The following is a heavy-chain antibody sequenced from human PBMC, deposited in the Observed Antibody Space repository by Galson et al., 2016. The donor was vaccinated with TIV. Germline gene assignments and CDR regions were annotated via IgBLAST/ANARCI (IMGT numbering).Heavy chain of an antibody. J-gene: IGHJ5*02. D-gene: IGHD3-22*01. V-gene: IGHV4-39*07. CDR2: VYDDGNA. CDR1: GGSIITKSYY. CDR3: ARERTPPGPDNDTWFDP. Sequence: ETLSLTCIVSGGSIITKSYYWAWIRQPPGKGLEWIGMVYDDGNAYYNPSLKGRVTISVDTSKNQFSLKLTSVTAADTAVYYCARERTPPGPDNDTWFDPWGHGILVAVSS.